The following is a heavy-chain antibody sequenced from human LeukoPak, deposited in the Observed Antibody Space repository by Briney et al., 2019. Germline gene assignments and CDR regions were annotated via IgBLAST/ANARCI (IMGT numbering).Heavy chain of an antibody. Sequence: PGGSLRLSCSASGFTFSSYAMHWVRQAAGKGLEYGSAISSNGGSTYYADSVKGRFTISRDNSKNTLYLQMSSLRAEDTAVYYCVKSSAAAGRGGWFDPWGQGTLVTVSS. CDR3: VKSSAAAGRGGWFDP. CDR2: ISSNGGST. J-gene: IGHJ5*02. D-gene: IGHD6-13*01. V-gene: IGHV3-64D*06. CDR1: GFTFSSYA.